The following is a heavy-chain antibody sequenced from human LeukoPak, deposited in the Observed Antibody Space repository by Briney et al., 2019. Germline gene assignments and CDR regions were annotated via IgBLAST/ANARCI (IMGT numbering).Heavy chain of an antibody. Sequence: PGGSLRLSCAASGFTVSSNYMSWVRQAPGKGLEGVSVIYSGGSTYYADSVKGRFTISRDNSKNTLYLQMNSLRAGDTAVYYCARDRLGGVIVDWGQGTLVTVSS. CDR1: GFTVSSNY. CDR2: IYSGGST. J-gene: IGHJ4*02. CDR3: ARDRLGGVIVD. D-gene: IGHD3-16*02. V-gene: IGHV3-53*01.